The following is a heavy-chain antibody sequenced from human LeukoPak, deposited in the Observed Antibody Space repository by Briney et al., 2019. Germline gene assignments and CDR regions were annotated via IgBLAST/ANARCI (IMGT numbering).Heavy chain of an antibody. V-gene: IGHV5-10-1*01. J-gene: IGHJ4*02. CDR1: GYTFTSYW. Sequence: GESLKISCQGSGYTFTSYWISWVRQMPGKGLEWMGRIDPSDSYTNYSPSFQGHVTISADKSISTAYLQLSSLKASDTAMYYCARLPTNTSPSYWGQGTLVTVSS. CDR3: ARLPTNTSPSY. D-gene: IGHD2-8*01. CDR2: IDPSDSYT.